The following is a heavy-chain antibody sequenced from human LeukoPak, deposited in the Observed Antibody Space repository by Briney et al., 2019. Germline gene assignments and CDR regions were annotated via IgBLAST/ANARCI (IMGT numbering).Heavy chain of an antibody. CDR2: INHSGST. Sequence: GSLRLSCAASGFTFSNAWMSWIRQPPGKGLEWIGEINHSGSTNYNPSLKSRVTISLDTSKNQFSLKLSSVTAADTAVYYCAAEVLGDCSGGSCYSQGFDHWGQGTLVTVSS. CDR1: GFTFSNAW. V-gene: IGHV4-34*08. D-gene: IGHD2-15*01. CDR3: AAEVLGDCSGGSCYSQGFDH. J-gene: IGHJ4*02.